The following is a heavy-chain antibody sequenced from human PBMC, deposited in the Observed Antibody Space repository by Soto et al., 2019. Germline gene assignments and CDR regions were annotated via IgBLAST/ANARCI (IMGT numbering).Heavy chain of an antibody. CDR3: ARESEDLTSNFDY. J-gene: IGHJ4*02. Sequence: GGSLRLSCAASGFTFSRYSMNWVRQAPGKGPEWVSSISSTTNYIYYGDSMKGRFTISRDNAKNSLYLEMNSLRAEDTAVYYCARESEDLTSNFDYWGQGTLVTVSS. CDR1: GFTFSRYS. CDR2: ISSTTNYI. V-gene: IGHV3-21*06.